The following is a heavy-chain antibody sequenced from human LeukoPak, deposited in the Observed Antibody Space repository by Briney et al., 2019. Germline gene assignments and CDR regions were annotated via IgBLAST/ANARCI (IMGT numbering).Heavy chain of an antibody. Sequence: PGGSLRLSCAASGFTFSDYYMSWIRQAPGKGLEWVSYISSSGSTIYYAVSVKGRFTISRDNAKNSLYLQMNSLRAEDTAVYYCARGKLVVPAAIMYWGQGTLVTVSS. CDR2: ISSSGSTI. V-gene: IGHV3-11*01. D-gene: IGHD2-2*01. CDR3: ARGKLVVPAAIMY. J-gene: IGHJ4*02. CDR1: GFTFSDYY.